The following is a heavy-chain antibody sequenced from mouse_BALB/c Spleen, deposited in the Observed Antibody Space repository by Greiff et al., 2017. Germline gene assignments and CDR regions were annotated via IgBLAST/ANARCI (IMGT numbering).Heavy chain of an antibody. CDR3: ARVYRYDQGYFDY. Sequence: EVMLVESGGGLVQPGGSRKLSCAASGFTFSSFGMHWVRQAPEKGLEWVAYISSGSSTIYYADTVKGRFTISRDNPKNTLFLQMTSLRSEDTAMYYCARVYRYDQGYFDYWGQGTTLTVSS. V-gene: IGHV5-17*02. CDR2: ISSGSSTI. CDR1: GFTFSSFG. D-gene: IGHD2-14*01. J-gene: IGHJ2*01.